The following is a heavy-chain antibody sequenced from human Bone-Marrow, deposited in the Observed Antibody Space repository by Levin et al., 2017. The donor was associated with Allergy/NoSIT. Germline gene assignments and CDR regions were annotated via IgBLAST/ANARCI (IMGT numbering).Heavy chain of an antibody. V-gene: IGHV3-30*18. CDR2: ISYDGSNK. J-gene: IGHJ5*02. CDR3: AKDSGAILRYFDWLYQNWFDP. D-gene: IGHD3-9*01. Sequence: GGSLRLSCAASGFTFSSYGMHWVRQAPGKGLEWVAVISYDGSNKYYADSVKGRFTISRDNSKNTLYLQMNSLRAEDTAVYYCAKDSGAILRYFDWLYQNWFDPWGQGTLVTVSS. CDR1: GFTFSSYG.